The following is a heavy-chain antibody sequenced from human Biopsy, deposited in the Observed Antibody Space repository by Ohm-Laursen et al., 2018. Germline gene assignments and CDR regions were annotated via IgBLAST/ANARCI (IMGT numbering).Heavy chain of an antibody. J-gene: IGHJ4*02. CDR2: IYDRGSTA. CDR1: GDSVSSGSFY. V-gene: IGHV4-61*01. Sequence: TLSLTCTVSGDSVSSGSFYWTWIRQPPGQGLEYIGNIYDRGSTANYNPSLESRVTMSVDMPKHQFSLKLSSVTAADTAIYYCAREGEGVDYYATSGFSFEYWGQGILVTVSS. D-gene: IGHD3-22*01. CDR3: AREGEGVDYYATSGFSFEY.